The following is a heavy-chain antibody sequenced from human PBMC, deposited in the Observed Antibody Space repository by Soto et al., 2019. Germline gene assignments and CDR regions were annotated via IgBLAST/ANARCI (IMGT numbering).Heavy chain of an antibody. CDR2: IKGRIDGEAT. CDR1: GFSFTNAW. V-gene: IGHV3-15*07. D-gene: IGHD6-19*01. J-gene: IGHJ4*02. Sequence: PGGSLRLPCSASGFSFTNAWISWVRQAPGKGLEWVGHIKGRIDGEATDYAAPVKGRVTFSRDYSRNAVYLQVNSLRTDDTAVYYSAADIPSQGSGEFDFWGQGTQITVSS. CDR3: AADIPSQGSGEFDF.